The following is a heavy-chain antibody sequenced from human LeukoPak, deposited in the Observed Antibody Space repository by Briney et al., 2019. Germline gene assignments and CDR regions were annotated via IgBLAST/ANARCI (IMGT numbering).Heavy chain of an antibody. J-gene: IGHJ4*02. CDR2: INSDGSST. CDR1: GFTFSSYW. CDR3: ARGPGGGDYVWGSYRYDY. Sequence: AGSLRLSCAASGFTFSSYWMHWVRQAPGKGLVWVSRINSDGSSTSYADSVKGRFTISRDNAKNTLYLQMNSLRAEDTAVYYCARGPGGGDYVWGSYRYDYWGQGTLVTVSS. D-gene: IGHD3-16*02. V-gene: IGHV3-74*01.